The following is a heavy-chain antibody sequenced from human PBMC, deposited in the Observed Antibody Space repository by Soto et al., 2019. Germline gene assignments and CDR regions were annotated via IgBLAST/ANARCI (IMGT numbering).Heavy chain of an antibody. Sequence: PGGSLRLSCAASGFTFSSYSMHWVRQAPGKGLEYVSAISVNGDSSYYAKSVKGRFAISRDNSKSTLYLQMGSLRAEDMAVYYCARYGSGSLMYDYWGQGTLVTVSS. CDR2: ISVNGDSS. V-gene: IGHV3-64*01. J-gene: IGHJ4*02. D-gene: IGHD3-10*01. CDR1: GFTFSSYS. CDR3: ARYGSGSLMYDY.